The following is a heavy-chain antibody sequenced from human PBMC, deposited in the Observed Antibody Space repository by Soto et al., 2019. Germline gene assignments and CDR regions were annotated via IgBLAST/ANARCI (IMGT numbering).Heavy chain of an antibody. D-gene: IGHD3-22*01. CDR1: GYTFTKYD. Sequence: QVQLVQSGAEVKTPGASVKVSCKASGYTFTKYDMNWVRQAPGQGLEWMGWMNPTSGNTGYAQKFPGRLTMTWDPAIRIAQLELTSLRNEDTAVYYCGRSDRHTSNWLDSWGQGALVTVSA. CDR3: GRSDRHTSNWLDS. CDR2: MNPTSGNT. J-gene: IGHJ5*01. V-gene: IGHV1-8*01.